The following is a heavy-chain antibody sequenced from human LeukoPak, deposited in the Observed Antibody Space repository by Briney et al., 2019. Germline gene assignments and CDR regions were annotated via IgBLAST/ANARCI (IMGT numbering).Heavy chain of an antibody. J-gene: IGHJ6*02. V-gene: IGHV1-46*01. Sequence: ASVNVSCKASGYTFTSYYMHWVRQAPGQGLEWMGVINPSGGSTRYAQKFQGRVTMTRDTSTSTVYMELSSLKSEDTAVYYCARGPNCSSSSSCYIYYGMDVWGQGTTVTVSS. CDR1: GYTFTSYY. D-gene: IGHD2-2*02. CDR3: ARGPNCSSSSSCYIYYGMDV. CDR2: INPSGGST.